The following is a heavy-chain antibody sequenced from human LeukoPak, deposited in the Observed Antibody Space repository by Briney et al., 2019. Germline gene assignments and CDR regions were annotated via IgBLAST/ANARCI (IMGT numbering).Heavy chain of an antibody. CDR1: GYTFTSYG. CDR2: TSAYNGNT. V-gene: IGHV1-18*01. CDR3: AREAIGYSYAKRFDY. Sequence: VASVKVSCKASGYTFTSYGISWVRQAPGQGLEWMGWTSAYNGNTNYAQKLQGRVTMTTDTSTSTAYMELRSLRSDDTAVYYCAREAIGYSYAKRFDYWGQGTLVTVSS. J-gene: IGHJ4*02. D-gene: IGHD5-18*01.